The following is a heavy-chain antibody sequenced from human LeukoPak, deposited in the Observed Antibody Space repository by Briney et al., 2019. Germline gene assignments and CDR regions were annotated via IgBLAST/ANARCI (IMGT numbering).Heavy chain of an antibody. Sequence: SVKVSCKASGGTFSSYAISWVRQAPGQGLEWMGRIIPILGIANYAQKFQGRVTITADESTSTAYMELSSLRSEDTAVYYCARGADYSGSYYNYYYYMDVWGKGTTVTVSS. J-gene: IGHJ6*03. CDR1: GGTFSSYA. V-gene: IGHV1-69*04. D-gene: IGHD1-26*01. CDR3: ARGADYSGSYYNYYYYMDV. CDR2: IIPILGIA.